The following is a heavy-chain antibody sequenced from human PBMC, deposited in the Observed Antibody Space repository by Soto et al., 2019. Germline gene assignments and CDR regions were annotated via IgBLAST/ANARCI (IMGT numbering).Heavy chain of an antibody. J-gene: IGHJ4*02. CDR3: AAGGTRWLHSPFDY. D-gene: IGHD1-1*01. Sequence: QVQLVQFGAEVKKPGASVKVSCKVSGHTLSELSMHWVRQAPGKGLEWMGGFDPEDGETISAQKFQGRVTMTEDTSTDSIYMELSSLRSEDTAVYYCAAGGTRWLHSPFDYWGQGTLVTISS. CDR2: FDPEDGET. CDR1: GHTLSELS. V-gene: IGHV1-24*01.